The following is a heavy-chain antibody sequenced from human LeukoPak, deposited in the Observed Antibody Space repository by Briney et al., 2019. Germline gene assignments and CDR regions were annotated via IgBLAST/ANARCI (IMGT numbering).Heavy chain of an antibody. J-gene: IGHJ4*02. Sequence: SETLSLTCTVSGYSISSGYYWGWIRQPPGKGLEWIGSIYHSGSTYYNPSLKSRVTISVDTSKNQFSLKLSSVTAADTAVYYCARGTSIAAAGTPRGYCCQGTLVTVSS. CDR1: GYSISSGYY. D-gene: IGHD6-13*01. V-gene: IGHV4-38-2*02. CDR3: ARGTSIAAAGTPRGY. CDR2: IYHSGST.